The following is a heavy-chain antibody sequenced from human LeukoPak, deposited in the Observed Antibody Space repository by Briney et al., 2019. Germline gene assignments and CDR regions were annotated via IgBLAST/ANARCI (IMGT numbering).Heavy chain of an antibody. CDR2: IYYSGIT. CDR1: GGSISSYY. J-gene: IGHJ2*01. V-gene: IGHV4-59*12. CDR3: ARDRTIFGVVTRWYFDL. D-gene: IGHD3-3*01. Sequence: SEILSLTCTVSGGSISSYYWSWIRQPPGKGLERIGYIYYSGITNYNPSLKSRVTISVDTSKNQFSLKLSSVTAADTAVYYCARDRTIFGVVTRWYFDLWGRGTLVTVSS.